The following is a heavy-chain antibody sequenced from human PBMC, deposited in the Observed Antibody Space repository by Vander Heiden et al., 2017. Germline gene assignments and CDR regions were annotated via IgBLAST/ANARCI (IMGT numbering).Heavy chain of an antibody. V-gene: IGHV3-23*01. CDR1: GFTFSIYD. CDR3: AKDSGYCSGDNCPTDY. CDR2: ISGSGSGT. D-gene: IGHD2-15*01. J-gene: IGHJ4*02. Sequence: EVQLLESGGGLVQPGGSLRLSCAASGFTFSIYDMRWVRQAPGKGLEWVSAISGSGSGTYYADSVKGRFTISRDNSKNTLYLQMNSLRAEDTAVYYCAKDSGYCSGDNCPTDYWGQGTLVTVSS.